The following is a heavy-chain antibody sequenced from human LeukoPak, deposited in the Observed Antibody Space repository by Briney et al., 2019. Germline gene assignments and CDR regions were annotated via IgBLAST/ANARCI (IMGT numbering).Heavy chain of an antibody. V-gene: IGHV1-2*02. CDR3: AREHSSGYYFDAFDI. Sequence: ASVKVSCTASGYTFTVYYVHWVRQAPGQGLEWMGWINPNSGGTNYAQKFQGRVTMARDTSISTAYMDLSRLRSDNTAVYYCAREHSSGYYFDAFDIWGQGTMVTVSS. J-gene: IGHJ3*02. CDR1: GYTFTVYY. D-gene: IGHD3-22*01. CDR2: INPNSGGT.